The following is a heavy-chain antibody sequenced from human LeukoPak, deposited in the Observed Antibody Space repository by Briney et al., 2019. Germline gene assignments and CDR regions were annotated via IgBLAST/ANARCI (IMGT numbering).Heavy chain of an antibody. CDR1: GGTFSSYA. Sequence: PTASVTVSCKASGGTFSSYAISWVRQAPGQGLEWMGGIIPIFGTANYAQKFQGRVTITADESTSTAYMELSSLRSEDTAVYYCARDHDYGDYVLMYWGQETLVTVSS. V-gene: IGHV1-69*13. D-gene: IGHD4-17*01. CDR3: ARDHDYGDYVLMY. J-gene: IGHJ4*02. CDR2: IIPIFGTA.